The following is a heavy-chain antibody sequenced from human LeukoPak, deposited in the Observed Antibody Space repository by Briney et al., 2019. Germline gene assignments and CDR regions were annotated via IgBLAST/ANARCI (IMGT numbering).Heavy chain of an antibody. J-gene: IGHJ4*02. D-gene: IGHD3-9*01. CDR2: IYYSGST. Sequence: SETLSLTCTVSGGSISSGGYYWSWIRQPPGKGLEWIGSIYYSGSTYYNPSLKSRVTISVDTSKNQFSLKLSSVTAADTAVYYCASLAPRYFDWSYFPSSDYWGQGTLVTVSS. CDR3: ASLAPRYFDWSYFPSSDY. V-gene: IGHV4-39*07. CDR1: GGSISSGGYY.